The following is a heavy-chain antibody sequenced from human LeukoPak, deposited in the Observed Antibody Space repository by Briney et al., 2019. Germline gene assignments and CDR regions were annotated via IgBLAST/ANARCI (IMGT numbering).Heavy chain of an antibody. Sequence: PETLSLTCTVSGGSISSHYWSWIRQPPGKGLEWIGYIYYSGSTNYNPSLKSRVTISVDTSKNQFSLKLSSVTAADTAVYYCARDGRDGYNLLFLYYWGQGTLVTVSS. V-gene: IGHV4-59*11. J-gene: IGHJ4*02. CDR1: GGSISSHY. CDR2: IYYSGST. CDR3: ARDGRDGYNLLFLYY. D-gene: IGHD5-24*01.